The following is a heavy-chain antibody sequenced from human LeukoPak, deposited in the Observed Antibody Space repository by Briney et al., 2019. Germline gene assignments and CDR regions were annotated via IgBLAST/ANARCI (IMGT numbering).Heavy chain of an antibody. V-gene: IGHV1-46*01. Sequence: ASVKVSCKASGYTFTSYYMHWVRQAPGQGLEWMGIINPSGGSTSYAQKFQGRVTMTRDTSTSTVYMELSSLRSEDTAVYYCARDHHYYDSSGYDEGYWGQGTLVTVSS. CDR2: INPSGGST. J-gene: IGHJ4*02. D-gene: IGHD3-22*01. CDR1: GYTFTSYY. CDR3: ARDHHYYDSSGYDEGY.